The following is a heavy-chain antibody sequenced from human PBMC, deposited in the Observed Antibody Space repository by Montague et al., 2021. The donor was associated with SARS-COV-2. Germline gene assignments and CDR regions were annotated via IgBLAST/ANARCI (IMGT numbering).Heavy chain of an antibody. D-gene: IGHD5-18*01. V-gene: IGHV2-70*11. J-gene: IGHJ3*02. CDR1: GFSRSTSGMG. CDR3: ARTRVDTAVAFDI. Sequence: PALVKPTQTLTLTCTFSGFSRSTSGMGVSWIRQPPGKALEWLARSDWDXDKYYSTSLKTRLTISKDTSKNQVVLTMTNMGPVDTATYYCARTRVDTAVAFDIWGQGTMVTVSS. CDR2: SDWDXDK.